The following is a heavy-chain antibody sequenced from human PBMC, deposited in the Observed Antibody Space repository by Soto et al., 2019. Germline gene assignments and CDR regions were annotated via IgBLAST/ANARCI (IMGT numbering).Heavy chain of an antibody. Sequence: SETLSLTCTVSGGSISSDDYYWSWLRQPPGKGLEWIGNIYYSGSTYYNPSLKSRVTISVDTSKNQFSLKLSSVTAADTAVYYCARTIYCHYESCYLSRSWFDPWGQGALVTVSS. CDR3: ARTIYCHYESCYLSRSWFDP. V-gene: IGHV4-30-4*01. CDR2: IYYSGST. J-gene: IGHJ5*02. D-gene: IGHD2-15*01. CDR1: GGSISSDDYY.